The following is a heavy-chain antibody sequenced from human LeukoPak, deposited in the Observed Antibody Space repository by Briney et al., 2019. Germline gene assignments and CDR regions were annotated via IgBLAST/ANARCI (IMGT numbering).Heavy chain of an antibody. CDR3: ARISGSYSSFPRDY. Sequence: SETLSLTCTVSGGSISSSSYDWGWMRQPPGKGLEWIGSIYYSGSTYYNPSLKSRVTISVDTSKNQFSLKLSSVTAADTAVYYCARISGSYSSFPRDYWGQGTLVTVSS. D-gene: IGHD1-26*01. J-gene: IGHJ4*02. CDR2: IYYSGST. V-gene: IGHV4-39*01. CDR1: GGSISSSSYD.